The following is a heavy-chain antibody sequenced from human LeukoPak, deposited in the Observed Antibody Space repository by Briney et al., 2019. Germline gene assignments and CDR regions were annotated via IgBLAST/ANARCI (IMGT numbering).Heavy chain of an antibody. Sequence: SETLSLTCTVSGGSITTYYWSWIRQPPGKGLEWIAYIYYTGSTNYNPSLKSRVTISVDTSKNQVSLKLSSVTAADTAVYYCARHYSITAGRLSGYWLDPWGQGTLVTVSS. J-gene: IGHJ5*02. V-gene: IGHV4-59*08. CDR1: GGSITTYY. CDR3: ARHYSITAGRLSGYWLDP. CDR2: IYYTGST. D-gene: IGHD1-20*01.